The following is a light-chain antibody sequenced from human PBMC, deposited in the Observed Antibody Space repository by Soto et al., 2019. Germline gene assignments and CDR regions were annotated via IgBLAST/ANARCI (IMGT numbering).Light chain of an antibody. CDR2: EVS. J-gene: IGLJ2*01. CDR3: SSYAGSNNHVL. V-gene: IGLV2-8*01. CDR1: SSDVGGYHY. Sequence: QSALTQPPSASGSPGQSVTISCTGTSSDVGGYHYVSWYQQHPGKAPKLMIYEVSKWPSGVPDRFSGSKSGNTASLTVSGLQAEDEADYYCSSYAGSNNHVLFGGGTQLTVL.